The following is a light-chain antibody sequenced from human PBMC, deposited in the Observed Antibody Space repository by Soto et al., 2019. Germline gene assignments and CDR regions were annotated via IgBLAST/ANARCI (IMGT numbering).Light chain of an antibody. J-gene: IGKJ4*01. Sequence: EIVMTQSPATLSVSRGERARLSCRASQSVSNNLAWDHQKPVQAPRLLIFGASTRATGIPARCSGSGSETEFTLTISSLQSEDFVVYYCQQYSVWPLTFGGGTKVDIK. CDR2: GAS. V-gene: IGKV3D-15*01. CDR1: QSVSNN. CDR3: QQYSVWPLT.